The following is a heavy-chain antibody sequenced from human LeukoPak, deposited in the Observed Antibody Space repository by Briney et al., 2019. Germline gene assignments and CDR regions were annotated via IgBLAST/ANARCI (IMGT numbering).Heavy chain of an antibody. CDR3: ARFAVRNYGDYIGLDY. V-gene: IGHV1-18*01. J-gene: IGHJ4*02. Sequence: ASVKVSCTASGYTFSSYGISWVRQAPGQGLEWMGWISAYKGNTNYAQKLQGRVTMTTDTSTSTAYMELRSLRSDDTAVYYCARFAVRNYGDYIGLDYWGQGTLVTVSS. CDR2: ISAYKGNT. D-gene: IGHD4-17*01. CDR1: GYTFSSYG.